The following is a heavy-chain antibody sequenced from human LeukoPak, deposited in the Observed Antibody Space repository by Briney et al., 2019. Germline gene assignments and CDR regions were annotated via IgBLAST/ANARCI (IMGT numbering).Heavy chain of an antibody. D-gene: IGHD4-23*01. J-gene: IGHJ4*02. CDR1: GFTFTSYW. Sequence: GGSLRLSCAAPGFTFTSYWMSWVRQAPGKGLEWVASIKQDGREKFYADSVKGRFTISRDNAKNSLYLQMNSLRAEDTAVYYCARVPGVTRYFDFWGQGNLVTVSS. CDR2: IKQDGREK. CDR3: ARVPGVTRYFDF. V-gene: IGHV3-7*01.